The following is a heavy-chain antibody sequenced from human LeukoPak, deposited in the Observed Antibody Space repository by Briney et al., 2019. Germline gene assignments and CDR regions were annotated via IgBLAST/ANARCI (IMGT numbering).Heavy chain of an antibody. CDR3: ARIYSSSWFLNWFDP. D-gene: IGHD6-13*01. CDR2: IYHSGST. CDR1: GYSISSGYF. Sequence: SETLSLTCTVSGYSISSGYFWGWIRQPPGKGLGCIGTIYHSGSTYYNPSLKSRATISVDTSKNQFSLKLNSVTAADTAVYYCARIYSSSWFLNWFDPWGQGTLVTVSS. J-gene: IGHJ5*02. V-gene: IGHV4-38-2*02.